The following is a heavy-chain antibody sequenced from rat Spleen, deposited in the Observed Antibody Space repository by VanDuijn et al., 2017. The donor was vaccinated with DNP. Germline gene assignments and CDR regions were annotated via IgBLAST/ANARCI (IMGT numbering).Heavy chain of an antibody. D-gene: IGHD1-11*01. CDR1: GFTFSSNW. V-gene: IGHV5-58*01. Sequence: EVQLVETGGDLVQPGRSLKLSCVASGFTFSSNWMYWMRQAPGKGLEWVASINIDGTTTYYPVSVKGRFTISRDNTENTVFLQMNSLTSEDTATYYCAKDRDGGYAMAAWGQGTSVTVSS. CDR3: AKDRDGGYAMAA. J-gene: IGHJ4*01. CDR2: INIDGTTT.